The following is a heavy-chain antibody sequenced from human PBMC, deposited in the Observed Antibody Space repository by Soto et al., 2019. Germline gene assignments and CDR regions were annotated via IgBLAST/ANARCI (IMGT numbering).Heavy chain of an antibody. Sequence: QVQLVQSGAEVKKPGSSVKVSCKASGGTFSSYAISWVRQAPGQGLEWMGGIIPIFGTANYAQKFQGRVTITAEESTSTAYMELSSLRSEDTAVYYCAVYCSSTSCYGTGYSSSWGQGTLVTVSS. D-gene: IGHD2-2*01. CDR2: IIPIFGTA. CDR3: AVYCSSTSCYGTGYSSS. J-gene: IGHJ1*01. CDR1: GGTFSSYA. V-gene: IGHV1-69*01.